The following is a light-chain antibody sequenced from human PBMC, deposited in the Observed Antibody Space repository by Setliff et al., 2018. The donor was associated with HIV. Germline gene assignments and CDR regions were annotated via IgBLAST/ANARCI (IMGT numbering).Light chain of an antibody. CDR1: SSDVGAHNY. J-gene: IGLJ1*01. CDR2: EVS. Sequence: QSVLTQPASVSGSPGQSITISCTGTSSDVGAHNYVSWYQQHPGKAPKLIIYEVSNRPSGVSNRFSGSKSGNTASLTISGLQAEDEADYYCSPYTTFNTYVFGTGTKVTVL. V-gene: IGLV2-14*01. CDR3: SPYTTFNTYV.